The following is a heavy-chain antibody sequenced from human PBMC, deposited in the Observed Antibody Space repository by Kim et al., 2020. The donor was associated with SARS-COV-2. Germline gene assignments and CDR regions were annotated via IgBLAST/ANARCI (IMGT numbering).Heavy chain of an antibody. Sequence: GGSLRLSCAASGFSFSDYTMNWVRQAPGKGLEWVSYISGSTTAIYYADSVKGRFTISRDNAKNSLFLQMHSLTDEDTAVYYCARNFEYWGQGTQVTVSS. CDR3: ARNFEY. V-gene: IGHV3-48*02. CDR2: ISGSTTAI. CDR1: GFSFSDYT. J-gene: IGHJ4*02.